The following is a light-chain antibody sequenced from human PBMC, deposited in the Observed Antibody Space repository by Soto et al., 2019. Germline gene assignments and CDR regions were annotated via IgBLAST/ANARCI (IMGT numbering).Light chain of an antibody. CDR3: QQYDAWPLT. J-gene: IGKJ4*01. V-gene: IGKV3D-15*01. CDR2: GAT. Sequence: EIVLTQSPATLSVSPGQRASLSCRASQSVSRIYLAWYQHKPGQAPRLLIYGATSRATGIPARFSGSGSGTEFTLTINSLKSEDFAVYYCQQYDAWPLTFGGGTKVDIK. CDR1: QSVSRIY.